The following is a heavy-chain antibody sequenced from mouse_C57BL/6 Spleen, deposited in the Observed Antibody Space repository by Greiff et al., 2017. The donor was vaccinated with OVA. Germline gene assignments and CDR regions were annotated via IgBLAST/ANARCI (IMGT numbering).Heavy chain of an antibody. V-gene: IGHV1-82*01. CDR3: ASPYGSSGYYAMDY. CDR1: GYAFSSSW. J-gene: IGHJ4*01. Sequence: VMLVESGPELVKPGASVTISCKASGYAFSSSWLNWVKQRPGKGLEWIGRIYPGDGDTNYNGKFKGKATLTADKSSSTAYMQLSSLTSEDSAVYFCASPYGSSGYYAMDYWGQGTSVTVSS. D-gene: IGHD1-1*01. CDR2: IYPGDGDT.